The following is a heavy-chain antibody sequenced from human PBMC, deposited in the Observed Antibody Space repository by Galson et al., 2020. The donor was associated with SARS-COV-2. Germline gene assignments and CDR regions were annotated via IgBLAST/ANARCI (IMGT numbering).Heavy chain of an antibody. V-gene: IGHV2-70*01. D-gene: IGHD2-8*01. Sequence: SGPTLVKPTQTLTLTCTFSGFSLSTSGMCVSWIRQPTGKALEWLALIDWDDDKYYSTSLKTRLTISKDTSKNQVVLTMTNMDPVDTATYDGAVIPQMLCGMYVWGQGTTVTVSS. CDR2: IDWDDDK. CDR3: AVIPQMLCGMYV. CDR1: GFSLSTSGMC. J-gene: IGHJ6*02.